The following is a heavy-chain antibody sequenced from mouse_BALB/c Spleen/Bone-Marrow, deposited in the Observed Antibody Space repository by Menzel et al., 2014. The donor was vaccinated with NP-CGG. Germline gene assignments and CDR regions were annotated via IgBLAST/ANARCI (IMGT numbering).Heavy chain of an antibody. CDR1: GFSLTSYG. Sequence: VQGVESGPGLVAPSQSLSITCTVSGFSLTSYGVHWVRQPPGKGLEWLGVIWAGGSTNYNSALMSRLSISKDNSKSQVFLKMNSPQTDDTAMYYCARVIRYESYFDYWGQGTTLTVSS. D-gene: IGHD2-14*01. CDR2: IWAGGST. V-gene: IGHV2-9*02. CDR3: ARVIRYESYFDY. J-gene: IGHJ2*01.